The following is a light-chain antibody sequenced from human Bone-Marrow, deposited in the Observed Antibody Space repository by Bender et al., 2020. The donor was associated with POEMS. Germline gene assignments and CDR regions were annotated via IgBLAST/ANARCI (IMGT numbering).Light chain of an antibody. J-gene: IGLJ2*01. V-gene: IGLV2-14*02. Sequence: QSALTQPASVSGSPGQSITISCTGTSSDVGNYNLVSWYQHHPGKAPKLMIYEVTKRPSGVSNRFSGSKSGNTASLTISGLQAEDEADYYCSSYTSSISFVVFGGGTKLTVL. CDR2: EVT. CDR1: SSDVGNYNL. CDR3: SSYTSSISFVV.